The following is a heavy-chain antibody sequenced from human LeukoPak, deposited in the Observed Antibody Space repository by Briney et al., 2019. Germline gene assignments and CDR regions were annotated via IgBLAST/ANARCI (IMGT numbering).Heavy chain of an antibody. CDR2: IYYSGSI. CDR3: ARYYDSSGYYHYYYFDY. V-gene: IGHV4-59*01. D-gene: IGHD3-22*01. Sequence: SETLSLTCTVSGGSISSYYWSWIRQPPGKGLEWIGYIYYSGSINYNPSLKSRVTISVDTSKNQFSLKLSSVTAADTAVYYCARYYDSSGYYHYYYFDYWGQGTLVTVSS. J-gene: IGHJ4*02. CDR1: GGSISSYY.